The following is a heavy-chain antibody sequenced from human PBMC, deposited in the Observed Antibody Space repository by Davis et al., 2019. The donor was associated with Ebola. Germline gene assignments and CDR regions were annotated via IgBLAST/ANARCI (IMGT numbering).Heavy chain of an antibody. CDR2: TRNRANSYTT. V-gene: IGHV3-72*01. CDR1: GFIFSDHY. CDR3: ARGPSFDY. Sequence: PGGSLRLSCAASGFIFSDHYMAWVRQAPGKGLEWVGHTRNRANSYTTEYAASVKGRFTISRDNSKNTLYLQMNSLHPEDTAVYFCARGPSFDYWGQGTLVTVSS. J-gene: IGHJ4*02.